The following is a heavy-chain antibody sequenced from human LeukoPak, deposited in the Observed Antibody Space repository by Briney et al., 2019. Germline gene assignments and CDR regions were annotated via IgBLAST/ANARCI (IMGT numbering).Heavy chain of an antibody. J-gene: IGHJ4*02. V-gene: IGHV4-59*01. CDR1: GGSINPYY. D-gene: IGHD5-18*01. Sequence: KPSETLSLSCTVSGGSINPYYWSWIRQPPGRVQELVGYVSYSGEDGKYSSSLKSRVTILVATAKRQLSLRLTSVTAADTAVYYCARHNLGYDYFASWGQGSLVIVSS. CDR2: VSYSGEDG. CDR3: ARHNLGYDYFAS.